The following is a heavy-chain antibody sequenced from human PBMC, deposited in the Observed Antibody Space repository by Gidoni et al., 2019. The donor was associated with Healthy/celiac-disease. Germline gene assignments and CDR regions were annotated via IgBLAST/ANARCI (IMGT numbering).Heavy chain of an antibody. V-gene: IGHV4-61*02. Sequence: QVQLQESGPGLVKPSQTLSLTCTVSGGSISSGSYYWSWIRQPAGKGLERIGRIYTSGSTNYNPSLKSRVTISVDTSKNQFSLKLSSVTAADTAVYYCARGGYDYVWGSYRPPDYWGQGTLVTVSS. J-gene: IGHJ4*02. D-gene: IGHD3-16*02. CDR3: ARGGYDYVWGSYRPPDY. CDR2: IYTSGST. CDR1: GGSISSGSYY.